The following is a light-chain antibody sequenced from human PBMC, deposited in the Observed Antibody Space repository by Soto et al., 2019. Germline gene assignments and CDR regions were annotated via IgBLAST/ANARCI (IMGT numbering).Light chain of an antibody. CDR2: GAS. J-gene: IGKJ5*01. V-gene: IGKV3-20*01. CDR3: QYYSSSLSIT. Sequence: EIVLTQSPGILSLSPGDRATLSCRASQSVRSTYLAWYQQKPGQAPRLLIHGASSRATGIPDRFSGSGSGTDFMLTISRLEPEDFAVYYCQYYSSSLSITFGQGTRLDIK. CDR1: QSVRSTY.